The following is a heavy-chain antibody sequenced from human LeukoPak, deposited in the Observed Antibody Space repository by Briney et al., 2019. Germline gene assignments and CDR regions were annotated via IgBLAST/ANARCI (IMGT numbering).Heavy chain of an antibody. J-gene: IGHJ5*02. Sequence: SETLYLTCAVYGGSFSDYYWIWIRQPPGKGLQWIGEINHSGSTNYNPSLKSRVTISVDTSKNRFSLKLSSVTAADTAVYYCAREEDSSGWRTGFDPWGQGTLVTVSS. V-gene: IGHV4-34*01. CDR1: GGSFSDYY. CDR2: INHSGST. D-gene: IGHD6-19*01. CDR3: AREEDSSGWRTGFDP.